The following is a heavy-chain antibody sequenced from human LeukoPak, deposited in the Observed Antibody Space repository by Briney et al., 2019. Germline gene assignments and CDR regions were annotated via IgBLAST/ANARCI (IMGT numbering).Heavy chain of an antibody. CDR3: ARPSTMAGIQVGDDAFDI. Sequence: PSETLSLTCTVSGGSISSSGYYWGWIRQPPGKGLEWIGTIYYSGSTYYNPSLESRVTISVDTSKNQFSLKLSSVTAADTAVYYCARPSTMAGIQVGDDAFDIWGQGTMVTVSS. CDR2: IYYSGST. D-gene: IGHD6-19*01. CDR1: GGSISSSGYY. V-gene: IGHV4-39*01. J-gene: IGHJ3*02.